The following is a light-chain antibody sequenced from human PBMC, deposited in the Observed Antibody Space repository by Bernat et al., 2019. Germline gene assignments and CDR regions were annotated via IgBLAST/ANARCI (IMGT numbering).Light chain of an antibody. CDR1: SSNSGRNN. Sequence: QSVQTQPPSASGTPGQRVTISCSGSSSNSGRNNVNWYQQLPGTAPKLLIYSNNQRPSGVPDRFSGSKSGTSASLAISGLQSEDEADYYCAAWDDSLNGRVFGGGTKLTVL. CDR2: SNN. J-gene: IGLJ3*02. CDR3: AAWDDSLNGRV. V-gene: IGLV1-44*01.